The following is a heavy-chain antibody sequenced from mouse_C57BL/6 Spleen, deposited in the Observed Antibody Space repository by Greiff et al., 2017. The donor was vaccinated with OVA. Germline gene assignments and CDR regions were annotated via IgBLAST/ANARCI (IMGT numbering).Heavy chain of an antibody. CDR3: ARNYYSNPYYFDY. J-gene: IGHJ2*01. D-gene: IGHD2-5*01. CDR1: GFTFSDYG. Sequence: EVQRVESGGGLVKPGGSLKLSCAASGFTFSDYGMHWVRQAPETWLEWVAYISSGSSTIYYADTVKGRFTLSRDNAKNTLFLQMTSLRSEDTAMYYCARNYYSNPYYFDYWGQGTTLTVSS. V-gene: IGHV5-17*01. CDR2: ISSGSSTI.